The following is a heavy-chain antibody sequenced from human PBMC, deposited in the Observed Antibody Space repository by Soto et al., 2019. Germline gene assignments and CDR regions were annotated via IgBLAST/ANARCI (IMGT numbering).Heavy chain of an antibody. D-gene: IGHD3-3*01. J-gene: IGHJ6*03. CDR2: INPSGGST. Sequence: GASVEVTSEECRYGYTCHSLRWVRQSPGQGLEWMGIINPSGGSTSYAQKFQGRVTMTRDTSTSTVYMELSSLRSEDTAVYYCARDGSGYYFAYYYMDVWGKGTTVTVSS. V-gene: IGHV1-46*03. CDR3: ARDGSGYYFAYYYMDV. CDR1: RYGYTCHS.